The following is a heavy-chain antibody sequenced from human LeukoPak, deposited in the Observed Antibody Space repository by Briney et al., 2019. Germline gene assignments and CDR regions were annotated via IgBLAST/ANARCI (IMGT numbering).Heavy chain of an antibody. V-gene: IGHV1-18*01. CDR3: GRVGLGSGSSTYYYYYYMDV. CDR1: GYTFINYG. CDR2: IIAYNGNT. D-gene: IGHD3-10*01. Sequence: ASVKVSCKASGYTFINYGISWVRQAPGQGLEWMGWIIAYNGNTDYAQKFQGRVTMTTDTSTTTAYMELRSLRSDDTAVYYCGRVGLGSGSSTYYYYYYMDVWGKGTTVTVSS. J-gene: IGHJ6*03.